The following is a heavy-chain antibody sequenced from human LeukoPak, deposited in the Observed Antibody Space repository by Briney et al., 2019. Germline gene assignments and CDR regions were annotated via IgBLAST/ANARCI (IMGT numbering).Heavy chain of an antibody. CDR3: ARGEIAAAGPFDY. V-gene: IGHV4-4*02. CDR2: IYHSGST. J-gene: IGHJ4*02. Sequence: SETLSLTCAVSGGSISSSNWWSWVRQPPGKGLEWIGEIYHSGSTNYNPSLKSRVTISVDTSKNQFSLKLTSVTAADTAVYYCARGEIAAAGPFDYWGQGTLVTVSS. D-gene: IGHD6-13*01. CDR1: GGSISSSNW.